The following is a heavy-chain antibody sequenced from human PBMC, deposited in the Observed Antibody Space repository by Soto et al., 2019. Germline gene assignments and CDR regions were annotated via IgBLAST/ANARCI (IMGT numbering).Heavy chain of an antibody. D-gene: IGHD1-26*01. Sequence: SLKISCQGTGYRFSSSWIGWVRQKPGKGLEWLGNVYPSDSDVRYSPAFEGHVTISADNSINTVSRDNAKNSLYLQMNSLRADDTAIYFCGAWDSSNNPWGQGTLVTVSS. CDR2: VYPSDSDV. CDR1: GYRFSSSW. CDR3: ADDTAIYFCGAWDSSNNP. V-gene: IGHV5-51*01. J-gene: IGHJ5*02.